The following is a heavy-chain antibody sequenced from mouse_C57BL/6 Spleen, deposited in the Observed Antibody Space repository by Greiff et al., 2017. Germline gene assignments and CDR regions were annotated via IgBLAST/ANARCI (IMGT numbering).Heavy chain of an antibody. CDR3: ARYGTTVADY. Sequence: EVKVVESGGGLVQPGGSLSLSCAASGFTFTDYYMSWVRQPPGKALEWLGFIRNKANGYTTEYSASVKGRFTISRDNSQSILYLQMNALGAEDSATYYCARYGTTVADYWGQGTTLTVAS. CDR1: GFTFTDYY. J-gene: IGHJ2*01. CDR2: IRNKANGYTT. D-gene: IGHD1-1*01. V-gene: IGHV7-3*01.